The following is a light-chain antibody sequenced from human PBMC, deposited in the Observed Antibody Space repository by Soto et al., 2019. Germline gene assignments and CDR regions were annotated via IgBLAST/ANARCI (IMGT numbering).Light chain of an antibody. V-gene: IGLV2-18*02. J-gene: IGLJ1*01. CDR1: SSDVGAYNR. Sequence: QSALTQPPSVSASPGQSVTIPCTATSSDVGAYNRVSWYQQYPGTPPKLMISEVNNRPSGVPDRFSGSKSGNTASLTISGLQAEDEADYYCISYAASTIYVFGTGTKLTVL. CDR2: EVN. CDR3: ISYAASTIYV.